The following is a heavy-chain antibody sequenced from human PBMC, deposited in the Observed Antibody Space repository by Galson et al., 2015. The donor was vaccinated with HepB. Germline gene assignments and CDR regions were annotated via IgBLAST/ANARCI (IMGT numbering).Heavy chain of an antibody. D-gene: IGHD3-3*01. CDR2: IRSSDSTR. V-gene: IGHV3-11*01. CDR1: GFRFSDYN. Sequence: SLRLSCAASGFRFSDYNMNWIRQAPGKGLEWVSYIRSSDSTRYYADSVKGRFTISRDNAKNSLYLQMNSLRAEDTAVYYCARERVVIPPTGMDVWGHGTMVTVS. J-gene: IGHJ6*02. CDR3: ARERVVIPPTGMDV.